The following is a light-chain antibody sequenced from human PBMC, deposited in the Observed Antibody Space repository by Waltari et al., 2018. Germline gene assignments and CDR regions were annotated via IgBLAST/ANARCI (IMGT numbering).Light chain of an antibody. CDR1: SSNIGSNY. CDR3: AAWDDSLTGRV. V-gene: IGLV1-47*01. J-gene: IGLJ3*02. CDR2: TDN. Sequence: QSVLTQPSSASGTPGQRVTISCSGSSSNIGSNYVYWYQQLPGTAPKLLTHTDNQRPSGGPDRFSASKSGASASLAISGLRSDDEADYYCAAWDDSLTGRVFGGGTKLTVL.